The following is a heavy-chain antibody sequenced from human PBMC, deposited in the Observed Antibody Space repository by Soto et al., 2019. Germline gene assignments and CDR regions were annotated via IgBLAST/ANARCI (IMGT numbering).Heavy chain of an antibody. V-gene: IGHV2-5*01. CDR2: IYGNDDQ. D-gene: IGHD1-7*01. J-gene: IGHJ4*02. CDR1: GFSLNPSGVG. Sequence: QITLKESGPTLVKPTQTLTLTCTFSGFSLNPSGVGVGWVRQPPGKALEWLALIYGNDDQRYNLFLKNSLTITKDTSRDQVVLTMTHMDPVDTATYYCAHANNWDYRTPYYFDYWGQGTLVTVS. CDR3: AHANNWDYRTPYYFDY.